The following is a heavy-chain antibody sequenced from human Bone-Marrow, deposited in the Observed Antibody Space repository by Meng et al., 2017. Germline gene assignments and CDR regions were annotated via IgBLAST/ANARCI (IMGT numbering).Heavy chain of an antibody. CDR3: ASWIYSCGWQ. CDR2: IYHGGDT. Sequence: VQLQESGPGLVMPSGTLSLTCVVSGGSISSIDWGLWARQTPGKGLEWIGEIYHGGDTNYNPSHKSRVTIAIDKSKNQFSLKLSSVTAADTAVYYCASWIYSCGWQWGQGALVTVSS. D-gene: IGHD6-19*01. V-gene: IGHV4/OR15-8*02. CDR1: GGSISSIDW. J-gene: IGHJ4*02.